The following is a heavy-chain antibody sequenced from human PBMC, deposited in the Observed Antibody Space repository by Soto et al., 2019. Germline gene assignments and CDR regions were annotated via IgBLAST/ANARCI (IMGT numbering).Heavy chain of an antibody. D-gene: IGHD3-16*02. CDR2: INPNGGST. Sequence: ASVKVSCKATADTFTSYYIYWVRQRPGHGLGWKRIINPNGGSTRFAQTFQDRITMTTDPATSTVYMELRSLRSEDTAVYYWARSSGGVFGIIIEGINWLAPWGQGSLVTVSS. CDR1: ADTFTSYY. J-gene: IGHJ5*02. V-gene: IGHV1-46*01. CDR3: ARSSGGVFGIIIEGINWLAP.